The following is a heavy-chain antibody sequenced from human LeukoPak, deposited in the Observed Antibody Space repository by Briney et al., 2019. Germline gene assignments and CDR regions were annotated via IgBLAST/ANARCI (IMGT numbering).Heavy chain of an antibody. CDR3: AREIAASGTNWFDP. Sequence: SETLSLTCTVSGGSISRAGYYWNWIRQHPERGLEWIGYIYYSGSTYSNPSLKSRVAISLDTSKNQFSLKPSSVTAADTALYYCAREIAASGTNWFDPWGPGTLVTVSS. D-gene: IGHD6-13*01. CDR1: GGSISRAGYY. CDR2: IYYSGST. J-gene: IGHJ5*02. V-gene: IGHV4-31*03.